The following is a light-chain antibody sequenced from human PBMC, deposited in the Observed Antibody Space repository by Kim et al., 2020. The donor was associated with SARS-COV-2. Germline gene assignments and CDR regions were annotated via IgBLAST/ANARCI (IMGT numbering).Light chain of an antibody. V-gene: IGLV2-14*03. CDR2: DVT. CDR3: SSYTTTSTLV. CDR1: SSDIGAFNY. J-gene: IGLJ3*02. Sequence: GQSITIACTGTSSDIGAFNYVSWYQQHPGEAPKLIIYDVTSRPSGISNRFSGSKSGNTASLTISGLQAEDEADYYCSSYTTTSTLVFGGGTQLTVL.